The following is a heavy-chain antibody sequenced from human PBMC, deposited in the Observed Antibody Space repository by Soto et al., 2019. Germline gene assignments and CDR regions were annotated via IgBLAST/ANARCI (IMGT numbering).Heavy chain of an antibody. Sequence: EVQLVESGGGLVKPGGSLRLSCAASGFTFSNAWMSWVRQAPGKGLEWVGRIKSNTDGGTIDYAAPGKGRFTNSRDDSKNTLYLQMNSLKTEDTAVYYCSTGTRSFSGYERGYWGQGTLVTVSS. CDR3: STGTRSFSGYERGY. CDR1: GFTFSNAW. CDR2: IKSNTDGGTI. J-gene: IGHJ4*02. V-gene: IGHV3-15*01. D-gene: IGHD5-12*01.